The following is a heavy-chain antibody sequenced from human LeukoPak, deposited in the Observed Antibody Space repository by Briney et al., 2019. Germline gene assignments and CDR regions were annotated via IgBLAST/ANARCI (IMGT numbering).Heavy chain of an antibody. J-gene: IGHJ4*02. CDR1: GYTITGYY. CDR2: IDPSSGGS. D-gene: IGHD3/OR15-3a*01. V-gene: IGHV1-2*02. CDR3: ATITQDWANNY. Sequence: ASVKVSCKASGYTITGYYIHWVRQAPGQGLEWMGWIDPSSGGSTYVQKFHGRVTMIRDTSINTAYMELSSLRSDDTAVYYCATITQDWANNYRGQGTLVTVSS.